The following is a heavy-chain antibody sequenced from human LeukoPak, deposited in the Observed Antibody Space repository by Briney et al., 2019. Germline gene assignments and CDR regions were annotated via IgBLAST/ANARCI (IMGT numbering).Heavy chain of an antibody. CDR1: GFTFSSYS. CDR2: ISSSSSYI. CDR3: AGDRYSSSWFLYNWFDP. J-gene: IGHJ5*02. V-gene: IGHV3-21*01. D-gene: IGHD6-13*01. Sequence: PGGSLRLSCAASGFTFSSYSMNWVRQAPGKGLEWVSSISSSSSYIYYADSVKGRFTISRDNAKNSLYLQMNSLRAEDTAVYYCAGDRYSSSWFLYNWFDPWGQGTLVTVSS.